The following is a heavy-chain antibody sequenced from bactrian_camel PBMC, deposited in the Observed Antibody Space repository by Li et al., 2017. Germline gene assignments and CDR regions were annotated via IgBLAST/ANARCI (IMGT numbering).Heavy chain of an antibody. Sequence: HVQLVESGGGSVQAGGSLRLSCVASGNNYGSNYMAWFRQSPGKQREGVAIIYTRTKSVYGDTTYYPDSVKGRFTISQDITKGESYLQMANLKPEDTAVYYCVASDDGYCTRDFNYWGQGTQVTVS. CDR3: VASDDGYCTRDFNY. CDR2: IYTRTKSVYGDTT. V-gene: IGHV3S54*01. D-gene: IGHD1*01. J-gene: IGHJ4*01. CDR1: GNNYGSNY.